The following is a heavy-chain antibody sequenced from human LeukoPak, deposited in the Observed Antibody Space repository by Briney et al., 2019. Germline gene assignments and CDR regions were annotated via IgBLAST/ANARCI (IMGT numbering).Heavy chain of an antibody. D-gene: IGHD2-21*02. CDR1: GGSFSGYY. CDR2: INHSGST. V-gene: IGHV4-34*01. CDR3: ARTGLLFRKYFDY. Sequence: SETLSLTCAVYGGSFSGYYWSWIRQPPGKGLEWIGEINHSGSTNYNPSLKSRVTIPVDTSKNQFSLKLSSVTAADTAVYYCARTGLLFRKYFDYWGQGTLVTVSS. J-gene: IGHJ4*02.